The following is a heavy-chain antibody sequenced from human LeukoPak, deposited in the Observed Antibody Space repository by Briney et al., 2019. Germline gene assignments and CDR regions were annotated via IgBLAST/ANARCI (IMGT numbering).Heavy chain of an antibody. V-gene: IGHV3-30-3*01. CDR2: ISYDGSNK. CDR3: ARDRFPRYSYGYGFDY. Sequence: GRSQRLSCAASGFTFSSYAMHWVRQAPGKGLEWVAVISYDGSNKYYADSVKGRFTISRDNSKNTLYPQMNSLRAEDTAVYYWARDRFPRYSYGYGFDYWGQGTLVTVSS. CDR1: GFTFSSYA. J-gene: IGHJ4*02. D-gene: IGHD5-18*01.